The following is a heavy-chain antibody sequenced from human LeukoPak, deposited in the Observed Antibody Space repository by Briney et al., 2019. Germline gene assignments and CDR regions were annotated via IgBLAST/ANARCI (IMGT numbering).Heavy chain of an antibody. V-gene: IGHV3-48*01. D-gene: IGHD6-6*01. J-gene: IGHJ4*02. CDR1: GFTFSSYW. Sequence: PGGSLRLSCAASGFTFSSYWMSWVRQAPGKGLEWVSYISSSSSTIYYADSVKGRFTISRDNAKNSLYLQVNSLRAEDTAVYYCARAPGWTARLTHFDYWGQGTLVTVSS. CDR2: ISSSSSTI. CDR3: ARAPGWTARLTHFDY.